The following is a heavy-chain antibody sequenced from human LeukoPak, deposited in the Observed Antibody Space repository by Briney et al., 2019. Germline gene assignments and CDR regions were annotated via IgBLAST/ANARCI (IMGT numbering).Heavy chain of an antibody. Sequence: SETLSLTCTVSGGSISSSSYYWGWIRQPPGKGLEWIVSIYYSGSTYYNPSLKSRVTISVDTSKNQFSLKLSSVTAADTAVYYCARHRVGVATNYFDYWGQGTLVTVSS. CDR2: IYYSGST. CDR3: ARHRVGVATNYFDY. V-gene: IGHV4-39*01. D-gene: IGHD5-12*01. J-gene: IGHJ4*02. CDR1: GGSISSSSYY.